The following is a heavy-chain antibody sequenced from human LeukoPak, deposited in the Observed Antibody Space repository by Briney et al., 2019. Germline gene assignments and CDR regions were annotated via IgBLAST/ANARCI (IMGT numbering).Heavy chain of an antibody. J-gene: IGHJ4*02. V-gene: IGHV4-61*08. CDR1: GGSISSGGYY. Sequence: SETLSLTCAVSGGSISSGGYYWSWIRQPPGKGLEWIGEINHSGSTNYNPSLKSRVTISVDASKNQFSLKLSSVTAADTAVYYCARASIAALGVDYWGQGTLVTVSS. CDR3: ARASIAALGVDY. D-gene: IGHD6-6*01. CDR2: INHSGST.